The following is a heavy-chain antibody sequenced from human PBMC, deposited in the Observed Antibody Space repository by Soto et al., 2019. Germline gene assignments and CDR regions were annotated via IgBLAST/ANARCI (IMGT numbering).Heavy chain of an antibody. J-gene: IGHJ4*02. CDR1: GFTVSSNY. V-gene: IGHV3-53*04. Sequence: EVQLVESGGGLVQPGGSLRLSCAASGFTVSSNYMSWVRQAPGKGLEWVSVIYSGGSTYYADSVKGRFTISRHNSKNTLYVRMNSLRAEDTAVYYCARGVRYCGSTSCFPNHYDFDYWGQGTLVTVSS. CDR3: ARGVRYCGSTSCFPNHYDFDY. D-gene: IGHD2-2*01. CDR2: IYSGGST.